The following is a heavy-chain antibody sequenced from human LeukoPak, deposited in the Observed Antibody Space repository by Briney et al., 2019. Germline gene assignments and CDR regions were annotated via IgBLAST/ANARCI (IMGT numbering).Heavy chain of an antibody. CDR2: IRYDGSNK. CDR3: AKDPRDCSTTSCYIAAAGFDY. D-gene: IGHD2-2*02. J-gene: IGHJ4*02. CDR1: GFTFSRYG. Sequence: PGGSLRLSCAASGFTFSRYGMHWVRQAPGKGLEWVAFIRYDGSNKYYADSVKGRFTISRDNSKNTLYSQMNSLRAEDTAVYYCAKDPRDCSTTSCYIAAAGFDYWGQGTLVTVSS. V-gene: IGHV3-30*02.